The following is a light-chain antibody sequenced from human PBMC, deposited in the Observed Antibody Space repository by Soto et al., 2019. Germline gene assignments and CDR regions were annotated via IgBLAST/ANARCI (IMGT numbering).Light chain of an antibody. CDR3: MQALQTPPDMYT. CDR2: LGS. CDR1: QSLLHSNGYNY. J-gene: IGKJ2*01. Sequence: DLVMTQSPLSLPVTPGEPASISCRSSQSLLHSNGYNYLDWYLQKPGQSPQLLIYLGSNRASGVPDRFSGSGSGTDFTLKISRVEAEDVGVYYCMQALQTPPDMYTFGQGTKLEIK. V-gene: IGKV2-28*01.